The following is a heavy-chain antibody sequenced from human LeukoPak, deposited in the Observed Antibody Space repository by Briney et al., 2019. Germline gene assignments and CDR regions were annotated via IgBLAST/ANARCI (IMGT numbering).Heavy chain of an antibody. Sequence: GRSLRLSCSASGFTFSSCGMHWVRQAPGKGLEWVAFIWYDGSNKYYTDSVKGRFTISRDNAQNTLYLQMTSLRAEDTAVYYCARDFRATGGRAIIDYWGQGSLVSVSS. J-gene: IGHJ4*02. V-gene: IGHV3-33*01. CDR3: ARDFRATGGRAIIDY. CDR2: IWYDGSNK. D-gene: IGHD2-15*01. CDR1: GFTFSSCG.